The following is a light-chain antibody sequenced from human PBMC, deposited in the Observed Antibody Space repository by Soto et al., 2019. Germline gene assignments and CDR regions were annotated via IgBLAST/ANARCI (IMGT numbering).Light chain of an antibody. CDR3: QQSYSTPALT. V-gene: IGKV1-39*01. CDR2: AAS. CDR1: QSISSY. Sequence: DIQMTQSPSSLSASVGDRVTITCRASQSISSYLNWYQQKPGKAPKLLIYAASSLQSGVPSRFSGSGSWTDFTLTISSLQPEDFATYSCQQSYSTPALTFGGGTKVAIK. J-gene: IGKJ4*01.